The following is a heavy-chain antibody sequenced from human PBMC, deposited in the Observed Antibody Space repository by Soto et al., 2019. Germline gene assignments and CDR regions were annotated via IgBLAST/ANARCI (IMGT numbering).Heavy chain of an antibody. Sequence: QITLKESGPTLVKPTQTLTLTCTFSGFSLSTSGVGVAWIRQPPGKALEWLALIYWDDDKRYRPSRERRLTITKDTSKNQVVLTRTNMDSVYTATYYCAYLPCSGGSCYWFSFSGMDVWGQGTTVTVSS. CDR1: GFSLSTSGVG. J-gene: IGHJ6*02. V-gene: IGHV2-5*02. CDR3: AYLPCSGGSCYWFSFSGMDV. D-gene: IGHD2-15*01. CDR2: IYWDDDK.